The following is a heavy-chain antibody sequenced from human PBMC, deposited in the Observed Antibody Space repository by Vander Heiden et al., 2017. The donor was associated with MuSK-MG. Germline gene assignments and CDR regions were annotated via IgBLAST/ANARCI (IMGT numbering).Heavy chain of an antibody. CDR2: ISGSEGST. CDR1: GFTLPSYA. Sequence: EVQLLESGGGLVQPGGSLSLSCAASGFTLPSYALGWVRQAPGKGLEWVSSISGSEGSTYYADSVKGRFTISRDNSKNTFYLQMNSLRAEDSAVYYCARLWTGYCTSSSCLNWFDPWGQGTLVTVSS. J-gene: IGHJ5*02. V-gene: IGHV3-23*01. D-gene: IGHD2-2*01. CDR3: ARLWTGYCTSSSCLNWFDP.